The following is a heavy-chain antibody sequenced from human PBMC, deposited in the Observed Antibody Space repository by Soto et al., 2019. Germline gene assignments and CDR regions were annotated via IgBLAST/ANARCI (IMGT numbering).Heavy chain of an antibody. CDR2: ISYDGSNK. V-gene: IGHV3-30*18. Sequence: PVGALRLSCAASGFTFSSYGMHWGRQAPGKGLEWVAVISYDGSNKYYADSVKGRFTISRDNSKNTLYLQMNSLRAEDTAVYYCAKLVVVIMVRAFDIWGQGTMVTVSS. J-gene: IGHJ3*02. CDR3: AKLVVVIMVRAFDI. CDR1: GFTFSSYG. D-gene: IGHD3-22*01.